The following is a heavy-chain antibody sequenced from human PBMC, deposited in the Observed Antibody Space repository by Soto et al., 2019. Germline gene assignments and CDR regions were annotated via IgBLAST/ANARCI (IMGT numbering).Heavy chain of an antibody. V-gene: IGHV3-23*01. CDR3: AKEGNLVGGSCYHY. CDR2: ISGSGGST. CDR1: GFTFSSYA. D-gene: IGHD2-15*01. J-gene: IGHJ4*02. Sequence: EVQLLESGGGLVQPGGSLRLSCAASGFTFSSYAMSWVRQAPGKGLEWVSAISGSGGSTYYADSEKGRFTISRDNSKNTRYLQMNSRRAEDTAVYYCAKEGNLVGGSCYHYWGQGTLVTVSS.